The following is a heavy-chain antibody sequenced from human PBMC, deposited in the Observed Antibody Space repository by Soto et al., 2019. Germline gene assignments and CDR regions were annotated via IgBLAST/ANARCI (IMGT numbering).Heavy chain of an antibody. CDR2: IYYSGST. CDR1: GVSVSSGSYY. Sequence: SEALSLTCTVSGVSVSSGSYYWSWIRQPPWNGLEWILYIYYSGSTNYNPPLKSRVTISVDTSKNQFSLKLSSVTAADTAVYYCARDAQYGSGSYSHYSYYYGMDVWGQGTTVTVSS. D-gene: IGHD3-10*01. V-gene: IGHV4-61*01. J-gene: IGHJ6*02. CDR3: ARDAQYGSGSYSHYSYYYGMDV.